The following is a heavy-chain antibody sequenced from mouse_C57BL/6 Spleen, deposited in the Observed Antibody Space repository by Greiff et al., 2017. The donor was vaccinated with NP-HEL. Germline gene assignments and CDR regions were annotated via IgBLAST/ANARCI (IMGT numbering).Heavy chain of an antibody. CDR1: GYSFTGYY. J-gene: IGHJ3*01. Sequence: EVQLQQSGPELVKPGASVKISCKASGYSFTGYYMNWVKQSPEKSLEWIGEINPSTGGTTYNQKFKAKATLTVDKSSSTAYMQLKSLTSEDSAVYYCAREGYGSSPPFAYWGQGTLVTVSA. CDR2: INPSTGGT. D-gene: IGHD1-1*01. CDR3: AREGYGSSPPFAY. V-gene: IGHV1-42*01.